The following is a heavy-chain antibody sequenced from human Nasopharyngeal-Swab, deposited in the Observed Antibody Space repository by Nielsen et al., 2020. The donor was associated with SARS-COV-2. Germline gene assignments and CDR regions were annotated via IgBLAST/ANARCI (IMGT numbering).Heavy chain of an antibody. Sequence: SETLSLTCTVSGGSIRSAGYFWSWIRPHPGKGLEWIGYIHYTGSDYYNPSLETRVTISVDTSKNQFSLELSSVTAADTAVYYCAREVIAEPDSDGFDIWGQGTMVTVSS. J-gene: IGHJ3*02. CDR3: AREVIAEPDSDGFDI. V-gene: IGHV4-31*03. D-gene: IGHD1-14*01. CDR1: GGSIRSAGYF. CDR2: IHYTGSD.